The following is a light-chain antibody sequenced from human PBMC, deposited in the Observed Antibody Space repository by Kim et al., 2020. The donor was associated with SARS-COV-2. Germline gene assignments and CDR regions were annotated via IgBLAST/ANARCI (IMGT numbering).Light chain of an antibody. CDR2: QDD. Sequence: SYELTQPPSVSVSPGQTASIACSGDKLGDRYACWYQQKPGQSPVLVIYQDDQRPSGVPERFSGSNSGNTATLTISGTQAMDEADYYCQVWDSSTVVFGGGTQLTVL. V-gene: IGLV3-1*01. CDR1: KLGDRY. J-gene: IGLJ2*01. CDR3: QVWDSSTVV.